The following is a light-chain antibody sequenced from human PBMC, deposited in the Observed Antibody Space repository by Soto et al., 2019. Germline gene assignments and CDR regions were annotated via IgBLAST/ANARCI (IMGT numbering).Light chain of an antibody. J-gene: IGKJ5*01. CDR2: DAS. Sequence: DIQMTQSPSTLPASVGDRVTITCRASQSISSWLAWYQQRPGKAPKLLIYDASSLESGVPSRFSGSGSGTDFTLTISSLQPEDFATYHCQQSYSSTITYGQGALQEIK. V-gene: IGKV1-5*01. CDR1: QSISSW. CDR3: QQSYSSTIT.